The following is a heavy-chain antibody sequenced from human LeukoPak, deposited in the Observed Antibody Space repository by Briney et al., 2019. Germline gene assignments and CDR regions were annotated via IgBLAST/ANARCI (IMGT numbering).Heavy chain of an antibody. CDR3: AREEYYGVIRVFDY. D-gene: IGHD4-17*01. J-gene: IGHJ4*02. V-gene: IGHV3-21*01. CDR2: ISSSSSYI. Sequence: PGGSLRLSCAASGFTFSSYSMNWVRQAPGKGLEWVSSISSSSSYIYYADSVKGRFTISRDNAKNPLYLQMNSLRAEDTAVYYCAREEYYGVIRVFDYWGQGTLVTVSS. CDR1: GFTFSSYS.